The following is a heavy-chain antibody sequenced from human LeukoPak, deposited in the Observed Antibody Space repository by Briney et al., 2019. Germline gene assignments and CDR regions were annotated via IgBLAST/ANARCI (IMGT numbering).Heavy chain of an antibody. CDR1: GFTLSSYE. CDR2: ISATGDST. Sequence: GGSLRLSCTASGFTLSSYEMSWIRQAPGKGLEWVSTISATGDSTYYADSVKGRFTISRDNSNNTPYLQMNSLRAEDTAVYYCAKGYSATYYAHFDYWGQGTLVTVSS. V-gene: IGHV3-23*01. D-gene: IGHD1-26*01. CDR3: AKGYSATYYAHFDY. J-gene: IGHJ4*02.